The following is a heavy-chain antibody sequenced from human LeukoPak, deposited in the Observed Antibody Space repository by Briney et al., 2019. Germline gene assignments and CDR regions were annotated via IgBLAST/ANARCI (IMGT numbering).Heavy chain of an antibody. V-gene: IGHV4-59*01. J-gene: IGHJ4*02. CDR2: IYYSGST. CDR3: ARENSGGWYRGLVDY. CDR1: GGSISSYY. D-gene: IGHD6-19*01. Sequence: PSETLSLTCTVSGGSISSYYWSWIRQPPGKGLEWIGYIYYSGSTNYNPSLKSRVTISVDTSKNQFSLKLSSVTAADTAVYYCARENSGGWYRGLVDYWGQGTLVTVSS.